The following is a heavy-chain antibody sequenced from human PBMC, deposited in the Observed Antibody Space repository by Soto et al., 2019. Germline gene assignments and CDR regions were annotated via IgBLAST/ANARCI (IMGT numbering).Heavy chain of an antibody. D-gene: IGHD2-2*01. Sequence: EASVKVSCKASGYSFTGYYMHWVRQAPGQGLEWMGWINPNSGGTNYAQKFQGWVTMTSDTSISTAYMELSRLRSDDTAVYYCARDRGMGYCSSTSCTHRDWFDPWGQGTLVTVSS. CDR1: GYSFTGYY. CDR3: ARDRGMGYCSSTSCTHRDWFDP. CDR2: INPNSGGT. V-gene: IGHV1-2*04. J-gene: IGHJ5*02.